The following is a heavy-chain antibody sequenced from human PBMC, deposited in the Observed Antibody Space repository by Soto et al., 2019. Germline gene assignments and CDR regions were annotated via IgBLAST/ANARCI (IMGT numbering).Heavy chain of an antibody. CDR3: AKNEYSSSLIPFDF. Sequence: QPGGSLRLSCPASGFIFSSYAMSWVRRAPGKGLEWVSAISGSGGSTYYADFVKGRFTVSRDNSKNTLFLQMNGLRADDTAIYYCAKNEYSSSLIPFDFWGQGTLVTVSS. CDR1: GFIFSSYA. V-gene: IGHV3-23*01. CDR2: ISGSGGST. J-gene: IGHJ4*02. D-gene: IGHD6-6*01.